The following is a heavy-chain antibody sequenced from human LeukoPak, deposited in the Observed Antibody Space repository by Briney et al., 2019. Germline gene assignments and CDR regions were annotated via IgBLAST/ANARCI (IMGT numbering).Heavy chain of an antibody. J-gene: IGHJ4*02. CDR1: GGSISSSSDY. D-gene: IGHD3-10*01. V-gene: IGHV4-39*01. Sequence: PSETLSLTCTVSGGSISSSSDYCGWIRQPPGKGLDWLGRSYNSGSTYYNPSLKSRVTISVDTSKNQYSLKVTSVTAADTAVHYCARHRGYYGSGSYTPDYFDYWGQGTLVTVSS. CDR3: ARHRGYYGSGSYTPDYFDY. CDR2: SYNSGST.